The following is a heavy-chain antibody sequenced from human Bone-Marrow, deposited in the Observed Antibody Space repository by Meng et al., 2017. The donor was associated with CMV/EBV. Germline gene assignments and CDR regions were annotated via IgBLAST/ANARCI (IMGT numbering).Heavy chain of an antibody. Sequence: GESLKISCAASGFTFISYSMNWVRQAPGKGLEWVSSISSSSSYIYYADSVKGRFTISRDNSKNTLYLQMNSLRAEDTALYYCAKVQYQLEGRAFDIWGQGTMVTVSS. CDR2: ISSSSSYI. J-gene: IGHJ3*02. V-gene: IGHV3-21*04. CDR1: GFTFISYS. CDR3: AKVQYQLEGRAFDI. D-gene: IGHD2-2*01.